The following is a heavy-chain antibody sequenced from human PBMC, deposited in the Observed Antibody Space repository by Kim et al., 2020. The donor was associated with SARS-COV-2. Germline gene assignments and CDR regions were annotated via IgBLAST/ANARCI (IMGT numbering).Heavy chain of an antibody. J-gene: IGHJ3*02. D-gene: IGHD3-22*01. CDR3: AKDQGYYDSREDAFDI. CDR2: IWYDGSNK. V-gene: IGHV3-33*06. Sequence: GGSLRLSCAASGFTFSSYAMHWVRQAPGKGLEWVAVIWYDGSNKYYADSVKGRFTISRDNSKNTLYLQMNSLRAEDTAVYYCAKDQGYYDSREDAFDIWGQGTMVTVSS. CDR1: GFTFSSYA.